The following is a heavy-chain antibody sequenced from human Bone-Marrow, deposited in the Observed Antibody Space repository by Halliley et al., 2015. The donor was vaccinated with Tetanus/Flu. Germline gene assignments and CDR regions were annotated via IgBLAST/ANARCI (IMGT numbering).Heavy chain of an antibody. D-gene: IGHD2-21*02. CDR3: GQGATVPDH. CDR2: STGRGEI. Sequence: KGLEVVSGSTGRGEIFYADSVRGRFTISRDNSGGTLYLQMNNLRGEDTAVYYCGQGATVPDHWGQGTRVTVSS. V-gene: IGHV3-23*01. J-gene: IGHJ5*02.